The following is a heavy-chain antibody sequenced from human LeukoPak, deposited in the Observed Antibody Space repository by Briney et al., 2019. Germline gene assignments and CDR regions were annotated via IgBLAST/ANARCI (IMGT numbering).Heavy chain of an antibody. D-gene: IGHD5-18*01. CDR2: INPSGGST. J-gene: IGHJ6*03. Sequence: ASVKDSCKASGYTFTSYYMHWVRQAPGQGLAWMGIINPSGGSTSYAQKFQGRVTMTRDMSTSTVYMELSSLRSEDTAVYYCARELIDTAMVRNYYYYYMDVWGKGTTVTVSS. CDR3: ARELIDTAMVRNYYYYYMDV. V-gene: IGHV1-46*01. CDR1: GYTFTSYY.